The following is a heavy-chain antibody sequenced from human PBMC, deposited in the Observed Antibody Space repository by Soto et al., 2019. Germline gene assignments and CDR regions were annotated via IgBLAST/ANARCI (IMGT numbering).Heavy chain of an antibody. D-gene: IGHD1-1*01. J-gene: IGHJ3*01. Sequence: EVQLVQSGAEVKKPGESLTISCQATGYMFTDYGIGWVRQMPGKGLEWMGIIYPSDSDTTYHPSMQGHVTVSVDKSVSTAYVHLSSLKASGTATYYCARRGPEYKVCPRALDCWGQGKLVTVSS. V-gene: IGHV5-51*01. CDR3: ARRGPEYKVCPRALDC. CDR1: GYMFTDYG. CDR2: IYPSDSDT.